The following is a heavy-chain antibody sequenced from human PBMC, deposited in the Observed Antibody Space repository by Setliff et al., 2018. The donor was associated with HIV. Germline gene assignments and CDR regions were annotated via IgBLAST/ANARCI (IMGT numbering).Heavy chain of an antibody. D-gene: IGHD4-17*01. V-gene: IGHV4-59*03. J-gene: IGHJ4*02. CDR1: GAPIDSYY. CDR3: ARGGGPTVVSNFAY. Sequence: SETLSLTCTVSGAPIDSYYWSWIRQPPGKGLEWIGYIYYSGNTDYNPSLKSRVTISVDTSKNQFSLKLTSVTAADTAVYYCARGGGPTVVSNFAYWGQGTLVTVSS. CDR2: IYYSGNT.